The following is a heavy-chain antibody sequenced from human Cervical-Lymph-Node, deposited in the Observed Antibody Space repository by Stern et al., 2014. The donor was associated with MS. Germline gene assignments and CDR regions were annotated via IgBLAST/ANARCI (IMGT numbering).Heavy chain of an antibody. J-gene: IGHJ6*02. V-gene: IGHV1-46*01. D-gene: IGHD2-21*01. Sequence: DQLVESGAEVKKPGASVKVSCKASGHTFISYYLHWVRQAPGQGLEWMGFINPSTGRTRYAQDFQGRVTMTRDTSTSTVYMELSGLRSDDTAVYYCASPGGKVVDTVFYIYGMDLWGQGTTVIVSS. CDR2: INPSTGRT. CDR1: GHTFISYY. CDR3: ASPGGKVVDTVFYIYGMDL.